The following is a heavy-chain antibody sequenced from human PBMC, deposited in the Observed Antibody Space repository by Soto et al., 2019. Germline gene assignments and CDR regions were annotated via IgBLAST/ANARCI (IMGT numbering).Heavy chain of an antibody. D-gene: IGHD3-10*01. CDR3: ARESYYYGSGSYYNNWFDP. V-gene: IGHV4-59*01. J-gene: IGHJ5*02. Sequence: SETLSLTCTVSGGSISSYYWSWIRQPPGKGLEWIGYIYYSGSTNYNPSLKSRVTISVDTSKNQFSLKLSSVTAADTAVYYCARESYYYGSGSYYNNWFDPWGQGTLVTVSS. CDR1: GGSISSYY. CDR2: IYYSGST.